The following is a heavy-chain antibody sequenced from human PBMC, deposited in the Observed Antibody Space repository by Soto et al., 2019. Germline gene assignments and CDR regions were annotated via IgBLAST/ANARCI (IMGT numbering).Heavy chain of an antibody. J-gene: IGHJ4*02. V-gene: IGHV3-21*01. CDR2: IRSNSSYI. CDR1: GLTFSSYS. CDR3: ARDQQCLGRIEDY. D-gene: IGHD6-19*01. Sequence: GGSLRLSCAAFGLTFSSYSMSWVPQAQWKGLDGDSYIRSNSSYIYYADSVKGRFTISRDNAKNSLYLQMNSLRAEDTAVYYCARDQQCLGRIEDYWGQGTLVTASS.